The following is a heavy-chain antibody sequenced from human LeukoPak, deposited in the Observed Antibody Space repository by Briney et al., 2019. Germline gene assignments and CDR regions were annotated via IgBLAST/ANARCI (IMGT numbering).Heavy chain of an antibody. CDR3: ARGRYSGYDSARLLGY. J-gene: IGHJ4*02. CDR2: IIPILGIA. Sequence: GSSVKVSCKPSGGTFSSYTISWVRQAPGQGLEWMGRIIPILGIANYAQKFQGRVTITADKSTRTAYMELSSLRSEDTAVYYCARGRYSGYDSARLLGYWGQGTLDTVSS. V-gene: IGHV1-69*02. D-gene: IGHD5-12*01. CDR1: GGTFSSYT.